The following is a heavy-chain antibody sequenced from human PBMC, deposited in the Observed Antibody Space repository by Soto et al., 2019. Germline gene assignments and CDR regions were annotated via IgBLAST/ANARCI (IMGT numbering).Heavy chain of an antibody. CDR3: AKAWFDY. CDR2: VLTSGAT. J-gene: IGHJ5*01. Sequence: EVQLLESGGGLVQPGGSLRLSCAASGFTFNNYAMTWFRQAPGKGLEWVSTVLTSGATYYADAVRGRFTISRDNSKSTLYLQMNRLRVDDTAEYYCAKAWFDYWGQGTLVTVSS. CDR1: GFTFNNYA. V-gene: IGHV3-23*01.